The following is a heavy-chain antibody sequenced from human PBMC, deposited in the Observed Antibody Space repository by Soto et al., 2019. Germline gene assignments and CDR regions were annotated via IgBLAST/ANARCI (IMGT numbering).Heavy chain of an antibody. CDR1: GFPFSSYG. J-gene: IGHJ4*02. CDR2: ISDDGSKE. D-gene: IGHD3-16*01. Sequence: QVQLVESGGGVVQPGRSLRLSCAASGFPFSSYGMHWVRQVPGKGLEWAAVISDDGSKEWYADSVKGRFIISRDNSENTLALQRYSLRAEDTAVNYWAKEPYRGSHGEGADCWGQGTRVPVSS. CDR3: AKEPYRGSHGEGADC. V-gene: IGHV3-30*18.